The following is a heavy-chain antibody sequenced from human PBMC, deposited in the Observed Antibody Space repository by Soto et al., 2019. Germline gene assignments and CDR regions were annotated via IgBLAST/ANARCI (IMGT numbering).Heavy chain of an antibody. V-gene: IGHV4-34*01. Sequence: PSETLSLTCAVYGGSVNGYYWNWIRQPPGKGLEWIGEINHTGGTHYNPSLKSRVTMSVDTSKNQFSLKLSSVTAADTAVYYCARGTYYYDSSGYYPIPFDYWGQGTLVTVSP. J-gene: IGHJ4*02. CDR1: GGSVNGYY. CDR2: INHTGGT. D-gene: IGHD3-22*01. CDR3: ARGTYYYDSSGYYPIPFDY.